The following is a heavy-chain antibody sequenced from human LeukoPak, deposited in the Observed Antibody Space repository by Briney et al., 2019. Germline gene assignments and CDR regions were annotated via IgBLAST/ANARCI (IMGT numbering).Heavy chain of an antibody. Sequence: GGSLRLSCVASGFTFDDYGMSWVRQAPGKGLEWVSGINWNGGSTGYADSVKGRFTISRDNAKNSLYLQMNSLRAEDTALYYCARGPQSYYYDSWFDPWGQGTLVTVSS. CDR1: GFTFDDYG. CDR2: INWNGGST. CDR3: ARGPQSYYYDSWFDP. D-gene: IGHD3-22*01. J-gene: IGHJ5*02. V-gene: IGHV3-20*04.